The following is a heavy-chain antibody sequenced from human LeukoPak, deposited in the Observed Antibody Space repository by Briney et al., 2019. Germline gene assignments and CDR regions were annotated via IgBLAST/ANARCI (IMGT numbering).Heavy chain of an antibody. CDR1: GFTFDDYA. CDR2: ISWDGGST. Sequence: PGRSLRLSCAASGFTFDDYAMHWVRQAPGKGLEGVARISWDGGSTYYADSVKGRFTISRDNSKNSLYLQMNSLRAEDTALYYCATWRDFWSGTVFDYWGQGTLVTVSS. D-gene: IGHD3-3*01. J-gene: IGHJ4*02. CDR3: ATWRDFWSGTVFDY. V-gene: IGHV3-43D*03.